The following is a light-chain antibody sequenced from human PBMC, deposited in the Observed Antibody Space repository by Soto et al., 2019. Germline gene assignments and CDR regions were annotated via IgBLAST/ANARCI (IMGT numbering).Light chain of an antibody. Sequence: SYELTQPPSVSVPPGQTVTITCGGNNIGRKSVHWYRQKPGQAPVLVVYDDDDRPSGIPERFSGSNSGNTATLTISRVEGGDEADYYCQVWAGTSDHYVFGTGTKLTVL. V-gene: IGLV3-21*02. CDR2: DDD. CDR3: QVWAGTSDHYV. J-gene: IGLJ1*01. CDR1: NIGRKS.